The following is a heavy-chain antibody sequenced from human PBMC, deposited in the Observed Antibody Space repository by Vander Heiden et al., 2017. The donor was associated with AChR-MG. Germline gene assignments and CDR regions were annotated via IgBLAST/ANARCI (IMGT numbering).Heavy chain of an antibody. J-gene: IGHJ6*02. V-gene: IGHV1-3*01. CDR3: AGERRGLQSGDGMDV. CDR1: GYTFTSYA. CDR2: INAGNGNT. Sequence: QVQLVQSGAEVKKPGASVKVSCKASGYTFTSYAMHWVRQAPGQRLEWMGWINAGNGNTKYSQKFQGRVTITRDTSASTAYMELSSLRSEDTAVYYCAGERRGLQSGDGMDVWGQGTTVTVS. D-gene: IGHD4-4*01.